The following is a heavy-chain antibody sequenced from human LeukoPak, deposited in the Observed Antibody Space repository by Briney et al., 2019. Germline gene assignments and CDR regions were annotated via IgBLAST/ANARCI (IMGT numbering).Heavy chain of an antibody. CDR3: ALLRSGQYYFDY. D-gene: IGHD3-3*01. CDR1: GFTFSSYA. V-gene: IGHV3-23*01. J-gene: IGHJ4*02. Sequence: GGSLRLSCAASGFTFSSYAMSWVRQAPGKGLEWVSAISGSGGSTYYADSVKGRFTISRGNSKNTLYLQMNSLRAEDTAVYYCALLRSGQYYFDYWGQGTLVTVSS. CDR2: ISGSGGST.